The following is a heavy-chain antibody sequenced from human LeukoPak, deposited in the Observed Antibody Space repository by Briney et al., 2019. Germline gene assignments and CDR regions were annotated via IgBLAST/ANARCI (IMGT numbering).Heavy chain of an antibody. D-gene: IGHD6-13*01. J-gene: IGHJ4*02. CDR1: GFTLSSYA. Sequence: GGSLRLSCAASGFTLSSYAMHWVRQAPGKGLEWVAVISYDGSNKYYADSVKGRSTISRDNSKNTLYLQMNSLRAEDTAVYYCATAPGIAAAGNDYWGQGTLVTISS. CDR2: ISYDGSNK. CDR3: ATAPGIAAAGNDY. V-gene: IGHV3-30-3*01.